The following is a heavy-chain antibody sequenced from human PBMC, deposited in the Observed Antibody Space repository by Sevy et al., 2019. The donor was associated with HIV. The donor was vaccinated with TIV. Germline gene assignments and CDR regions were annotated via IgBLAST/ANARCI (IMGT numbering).Heavy chain of an antibody. D-gene: IGHD3-16*02. Sequence: GGSLRLSCAASGFTFSNYWMTWVRQAPGKGLEWVAHIKQDGSEKHYVDSVKGRFTISRDNSKNSVYLQMNSLRAEDTAVYFCAREGYYDYIWGSYRYFNDYWGQGTLATVSS. CDR3: AREGYYDYIWGSYRYFNDY. CDR1: GFTFSNYW. J-gene: IGHJ4*02. V-gene: IGHV3-7*03. CDR2: IKQDGSEK.